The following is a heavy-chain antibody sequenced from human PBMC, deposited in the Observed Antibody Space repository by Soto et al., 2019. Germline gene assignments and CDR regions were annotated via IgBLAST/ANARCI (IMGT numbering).Heavy chain of an antibody. D-gene: IGHD4-4*01. CDR2: ISAYNGNT. Sequence: QVQLLQSGAEVKKPGASVKVSCKASGYTFTSYGIIWVRQAPGQGLEWMGWISAYNGNTNYAQKLQGRVTMTTDTSTRTGYMELRSLRSDDTAVYYCARAERMTTVFRFNYYYGMDGWGQGTTVTVSS. CDR1: GYTFTSYG. J-gene: IGHJ6*02. V-gene: IGHV1-18*01. CDR3: ARAERMTTVFRFNYYYGMDG.